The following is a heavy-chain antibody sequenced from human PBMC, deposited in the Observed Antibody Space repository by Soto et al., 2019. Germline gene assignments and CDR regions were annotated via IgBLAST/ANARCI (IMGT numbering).Heavy chain of an antibody. J-gene: IGHJ5*02. D-gene: IGHD3-10*01. CDR1: GGSFSGYY. Sequence: PSETLSLTCAVYGGSFSGYYWSWIRQPPGKGLEWIGEINHSGSTNYNPSLKSRVTISVDTSKNQFSLKLSSVTAADTAVYYCARGRRNRGVKTHWFDPWGQGTLVTVSS. CDR2: INHSGST. CDR3: ARGRRNRGVKTHWFDP. V-gene: IGHV4-34*01.